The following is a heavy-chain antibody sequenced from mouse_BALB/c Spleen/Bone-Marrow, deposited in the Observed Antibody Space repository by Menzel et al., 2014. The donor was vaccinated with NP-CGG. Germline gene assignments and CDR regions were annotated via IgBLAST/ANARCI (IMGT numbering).Heavy chain of an antibody. D-gene: IGHD3-2*02. CDR3: TRRPLQANSYFDC. CDR2: ISSGGSST. CDR1: GFTFSSYG. V-gene: IGHV5-6*02. J-gene: IGHJ2*01. Sequence: KVVESGGDLVKPGGSLKLSCVASGFTFSSYGMSWVRQTPDKRLEWVATISSGGSSTYYPASVKGRFTISRDNAKSTLYLQMSSLNSEDTAMYYCTRRPLQANSYFDCWGQGTTLTVSS.